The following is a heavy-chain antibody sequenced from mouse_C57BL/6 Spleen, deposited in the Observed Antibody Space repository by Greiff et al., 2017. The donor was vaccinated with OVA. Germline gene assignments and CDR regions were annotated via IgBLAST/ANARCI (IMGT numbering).Heavy chain of an antibody. CDR2: IDPEDGDT. J-gene: IGHJ4*01. V-gene: IGHV14-1*01. CDR3: TTRDDFGAMDY. CDR1: GFNFTDYY. Sequence: EVQLQQSGAELVRPGASVKLSCTASGFNFTDYYMHWVKQRPEQGLEWIGRIDPEDGDTKYAPKFQGKATMTADTSSNTAYLQLSSLTSEDTAGYYCTTRDDFGAMDYWGQGTSVTVSS. D-gene: IGHD2-12*01.